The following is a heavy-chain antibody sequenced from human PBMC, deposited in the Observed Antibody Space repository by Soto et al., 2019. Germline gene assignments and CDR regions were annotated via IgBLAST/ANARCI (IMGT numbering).Heavy chain of an antibody. CDR2: IDPSDSYT. D-gene: IGHD4-17*01. CDR1: GYSFTSYW. V-gene: IGHV5-10-1*01. CDR3: ARETTVTTNYYGMDV. J-gene: IGHJ6*02. Sequence: GESLKISCKGSGYSFTSYWISWVRQMPGKGLEWMGRIDPSDSYTNYSPSFQGHVTISADKPISTAYLQWSSLKASDTAMYYCARETTVTTNYYGMDVWGQGTTVTVSS.